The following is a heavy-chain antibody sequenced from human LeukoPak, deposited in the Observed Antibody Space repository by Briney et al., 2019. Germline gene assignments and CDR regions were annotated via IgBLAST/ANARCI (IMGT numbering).Heavy chain of an antibody. CDR1: GGSFSGYY. Sequence: PSETLSLTCAVYGGSFSGYYWSWIRQPPGKGLEWIGEINHSESTNYNPSLKSRVTISVDTSKNQFSLKLSSVTAADTAVYYCARLNSGSYFVWYYYMDVWGKGTTVTVSS. CDR3: ARLNSGSYFVWYYYMDV. V-gene: IGHV4-34*01. J-gene: IGHJ6*03. D-gene: IGHD1-26*01. CDR2: INHSEST.